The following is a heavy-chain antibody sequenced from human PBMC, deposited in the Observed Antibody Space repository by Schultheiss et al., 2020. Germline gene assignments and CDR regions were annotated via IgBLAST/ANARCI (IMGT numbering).Heavy chain of an antibody. CDR3: ANSGLAAAGTRWNDY. V-gene: IGHV4-4*07. J-gene: IGHJ4*02. CDR1: GGSISSYY. D-gene: IGHD6-13*01. CDR2: ICTSGST. Sequence: SETLSLTCTVSGGSISSYYWSWIRQPAGKGLEWIGRICTSGSTNYNPSLKSRVTISVDTSKNQFSLKLRSVTAADTAVYYCANSGLAAAGTRWNDYWGQGTLVTVAS.